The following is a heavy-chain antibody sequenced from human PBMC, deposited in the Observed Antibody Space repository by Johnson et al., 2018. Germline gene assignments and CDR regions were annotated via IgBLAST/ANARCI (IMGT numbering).Heavy chain of an antibody. Sequence: QVQLVESGPRLVKPSETLSLTCSVSGGSISNYYWRWIRQPPGKGMEWIGYIYHTGSSNYNPPLKSRDTISVDTSKSQFSLKLTSVTAADTAVYYCARESRYTYGDSYYYGMDVWGQGTTVTVSS. CDR2: IYHTGSS. J-gene: IGHJ6*02. CDR1: GGSISNYY. D-gene: IGHD5-18*01. V-gene: IGHV4-59*01. CDR3: ARESRYTYGDSYYYGMDV.